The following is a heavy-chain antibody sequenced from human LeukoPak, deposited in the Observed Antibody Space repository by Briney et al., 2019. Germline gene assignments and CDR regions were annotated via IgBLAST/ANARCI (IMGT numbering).Heavy chain of an antibody. CDR1: GFTFSSPW. Sequence: TGGSLRLSCGAYGFTFSSPWMNWVRQAPGKGLEWVANIKKDGSEKYYVDSVKGRFTISRDNTKNSLYLQMDSLRAEDTAVYYCARISTAVAGADYWGQGTLVTVSS. CDR2: IKKDGSEK. J-gene: IGHJ4*02. D-gene: IGHD6-19*01. V-gene: IGHV3-7*01. CDR3: ARISTAVAGADY.